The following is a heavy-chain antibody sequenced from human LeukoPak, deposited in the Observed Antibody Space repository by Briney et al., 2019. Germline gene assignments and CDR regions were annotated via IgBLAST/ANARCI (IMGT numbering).Heavy chain of an antibody. V-gene: IGHV3-30*04. CDR1: GFTFSSYA. Sequence: RSGGSLRLSCAASGFTFSSYAMHWVRQPPGKGLEWVAVISYDGSNKYYADSVKGRFTISRDNSKNTLYLQMNSLRAEDTAVYYCARGSKSYGDYIRSRIHYFDYWGQGTLVTVSS. CDR2: ISYDGSNK. J-gene: IGHJ4*02. D-gene: IGHD4-17*01. CDR3: ARGSKSYGDYIRSRIHYFDY.